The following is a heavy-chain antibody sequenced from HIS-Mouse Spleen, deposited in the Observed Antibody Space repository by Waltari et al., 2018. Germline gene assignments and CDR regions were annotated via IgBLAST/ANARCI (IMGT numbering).Heavy chain of an antibody. V-gene: IGHV3-30*04. CDR2: ISYDGSNK. J-gene: IGHJ6*02. D-gene: IGHD3-10*01. Sequence: SYAMHWVRQAPGKGLEWVAVISYDGSNKYYADSVKGRFTISRDNSKNTLYLQMNSLRAEDTAVYYCARDAPMVRGNGMDVWGQGTTVTVSS. CDR3: ARDAPMVRGNGMDV. CDR1: SYA.